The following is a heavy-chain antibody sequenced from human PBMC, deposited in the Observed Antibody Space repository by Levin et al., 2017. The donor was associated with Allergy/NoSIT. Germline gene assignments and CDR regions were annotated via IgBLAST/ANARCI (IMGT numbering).Heavy chain of an antibody. J-gene: IGHJ4*02. CDR1: GFTFNGYS. D-gene: IGHD2-2*01. CDR2: ISSTSSDI. CDR3: ASDLPAATS. Sequence: GESLKISCAASGFTFNGYSMSWVRQAPGKGLEWVSFISSTSSDIYYADSVKGRFTISRDNAKNSLYLQMNSLRAEDTAIYYCASDLPAATSWGQGTLVTVSS. V-gene: IGHV3-21*01.